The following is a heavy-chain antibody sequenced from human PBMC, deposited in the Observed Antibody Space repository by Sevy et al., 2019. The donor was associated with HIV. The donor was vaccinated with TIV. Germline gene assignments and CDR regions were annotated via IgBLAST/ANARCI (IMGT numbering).Heavy chain of an antibody. CDR1: GGSFSADY. J-gene: IGHJ4*01. Sequence: SETLSLTCTVYGGSFSADYWTWIRQPPGKGLEWIGEINHSGSTNYNPSLKSRVTISLDTSKNQFSLRLTSVTAADTAVFYCARGYDAGPLIYWGHGTLVTGSS. CDR2: INHSGST. D-gene: IGHD3-22*01. V-gene: IGHV4-34*01. CDR3: ARGYDAGPLIY.